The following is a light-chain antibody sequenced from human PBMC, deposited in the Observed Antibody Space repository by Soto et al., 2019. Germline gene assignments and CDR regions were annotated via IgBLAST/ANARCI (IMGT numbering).Light chain of an antibody. CDR3: SSYAGSNNFV. CDR1: SSDVGGYNY. CDR2: EVS. Sequence: QPVLTRPPSASGSPGQSVPISCTGTSSDVGGYNYVSWYQQHPGKAPKLMIYEVSKRPSGVPDRFSGSKSGNTASLTVSGLQAEDEADYYCSSYAGSNNFVFGTGTKVTVL. J-gene: IGLJ1*01. V-gene: IGLV2-8*01.